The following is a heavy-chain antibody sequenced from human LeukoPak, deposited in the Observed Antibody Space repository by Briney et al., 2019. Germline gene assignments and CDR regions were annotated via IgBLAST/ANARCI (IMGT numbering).Heavy chain of an antibody. CDR3: AKNEVGSGWLYYYYYYGMDV. CDR2: ISYDGSNK. V-gene: IGHV3-30*18. J-gene: IGHJ6*02. D-gene: IGHD6-19*01. Sequence: PGGSLRLSCAASGFTFSSYGMHWVRQAPGKGLEWVAVISYDGSNKYYADSVKGRFTISRENSKNTLYLQMNSLRAEDTAVYYCAKNEVGSGWLYYYYYYGMDVWGQGTTVTVSS. CDR1: GFTFSSYG.